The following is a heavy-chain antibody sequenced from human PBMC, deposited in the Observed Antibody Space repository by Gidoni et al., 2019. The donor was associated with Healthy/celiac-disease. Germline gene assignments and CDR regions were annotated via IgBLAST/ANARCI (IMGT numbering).Heavy chain of an antibody. V-gene: IGHV1-69*01. CDR2: IIPIFGTA. CDR3: ASTYSYGGNSSPFDY. D-gene: IGHD4-17*01. Sequence: QVQLVQSGAEVKKPGSSVTVSCKASGGTFSSYAISWVRQAPGQGLEWMGGIIPIFGTANYAQKFQGRVTITADESTSTAYMELSSLRSEDTAVYYCASTYSYGGNSSPFDYWGQGTLVTVSS. CDR1: GGTFSSYA. J-gene: IGHJ4*02.